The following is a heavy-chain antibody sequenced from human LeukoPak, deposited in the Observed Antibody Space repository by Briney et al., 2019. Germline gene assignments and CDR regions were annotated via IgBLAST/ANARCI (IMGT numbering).Heavy chain of an antibody. D-gene: IGHD4-17*01. CDR1: GFTFSSYS. Sequence: PGGSLRLSCAASGFTFSSYSMNWVRQAPGKGLEWGSYISSSSSTIYYADSVKGRFTISRDNAKNSLYLQMNSLRAEDTAVYYCARENGDYADYWGQGTLVTVSS. CDR2: ISSSSSTI. CDR3: ARENGDYADY. V-gene: IGHV3-48*01. J-gene: IGHJ4*02.